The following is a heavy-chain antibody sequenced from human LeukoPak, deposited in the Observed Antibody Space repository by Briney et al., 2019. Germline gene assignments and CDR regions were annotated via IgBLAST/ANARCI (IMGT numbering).Heavy chain of an antibody. CDR3: SYGSGSYFY. Sequence: SETLSLTCAVYGGSFSGYYWSWIRRPPGKGLEWIGEINHSGSTNYNPSLKSRVTISVDTSKNQFSLKLSSVTAADTAVHYCSYGSGSYFYWGQGTLVTVSS. J-gene: IGHJ4*02. D-gene: IGHD3-10*01. CDR1: GGSFSGYY. V-gene: IGHV4-34*01. CDR2: INHSGST.